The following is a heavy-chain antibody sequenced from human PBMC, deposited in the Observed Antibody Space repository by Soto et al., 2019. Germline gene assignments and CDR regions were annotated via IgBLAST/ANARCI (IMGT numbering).Heavy chain of an antibody. D-gene: IGHD3-10*01. Sequence: QITLKESGPTLVKPTQTLTLTCTFSGFSLTTRGVAVGWIRQPPGKALEWLAVIYWDDDKRHNPSLKNRLTITKDTSKNQVVLTLTNMDPVDTATYYCAHGDGSLGRVWFDPWGQGTLVTVSS. CDR1: GFSLTTRGVA. CDR3: AHGDGSLGRVWFDP. V-gene: IGHV2-5*02. CDR2: IYWDDDK. J-gene: IGHJ5*02.